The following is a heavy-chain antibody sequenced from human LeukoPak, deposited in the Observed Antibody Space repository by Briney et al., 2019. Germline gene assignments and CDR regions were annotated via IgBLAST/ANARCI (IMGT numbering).Heavy chain of an antibody. D-gene: IGHD3-3*01. J-gene: IGHJ3*02. CDR1: GYTFTSHG. V-gene: IGHV1-18*01. CDR2: ISTYNGNT. Sequence: ASVKVSCKASGYTFTSHGISWVRQAPGQGLEWMGWISTYNGNTNYAQKLQGRVTMTTDTSTSTAYMELRSLRSDDTAVYYCARDLQRITIFGVVIILGAFDIWGQGTMVTVSS. CDR3: ARDLQRITIFGVVIILGAFDI.